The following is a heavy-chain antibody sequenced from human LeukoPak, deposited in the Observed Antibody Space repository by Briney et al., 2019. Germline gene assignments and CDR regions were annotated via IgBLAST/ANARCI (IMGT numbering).Heavy chain of an antibody. J-gene: IGHJ4*02. CDR2: IDPNSGGT. D-gene: IGHD2-2*01. Sequence: ASVKVSCKASGYTFTGYYMHWVRQAPGQGLEWMGWIDPNSGGTNYAQKFQGRVTMTRDTSISTAYMELSRLRSDDTAVYYCARDLDCSSTSCPFDYWGQGTLVTVSS. V-gene: IGHV1-2*02. CDR1: GYTFTGYY. CDR3: ARDLDCSSTSCPFDY.